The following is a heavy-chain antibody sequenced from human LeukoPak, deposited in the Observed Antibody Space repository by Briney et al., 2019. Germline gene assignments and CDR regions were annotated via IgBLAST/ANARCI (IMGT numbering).Heavy chain of an antibody. V-gene: IGHV4-30-2*05. D-gene: IGHD3-10*01. CDR1: GGSISRGGYS. CDR2: IYHIGST. J-gene: IGHJ6*02. CDR3: ARELWFGELFPTNGMAV. Sequence: PSETLSLTCAVSGGSISRGGYSWSWIRQPPGKGLEWIGYIYHIGSTYYNPSLKSRVTISVDTSKTQFSLKLSSVTAADPAVYHCARELWFGELFPTNGMAVWGQGTTVTVPS.